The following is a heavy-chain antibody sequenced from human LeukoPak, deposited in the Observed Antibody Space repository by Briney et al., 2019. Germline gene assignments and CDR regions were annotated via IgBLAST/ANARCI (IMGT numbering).Heavy chain of an antibody. CDR3: ARLYSSSWYSGWFDP. CDR1: GGSISSSSYY. Sequence: ASETLSLTCTVSGGSISSSSYYWGWIRQPPGKGLEWIGSIYYSGSTYYNPSLESRVTISVDTSKNQFSLKLSSVTAADTAVYYCARLYSSSWYSGWFDPWGQGTLVTVSS. CDR2: IYYSGST. J-gene: IGHJ5*02. V-gene: IGHV4-39*01. D-gene: IGHD6-13*01.